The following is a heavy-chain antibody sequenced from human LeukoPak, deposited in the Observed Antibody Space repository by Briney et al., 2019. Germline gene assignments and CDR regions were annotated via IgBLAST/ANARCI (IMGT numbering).Heavy chain of an antibody. Sequence: SETLSLTCTVSGGSISSSSYYWGWIRQPPGKGLEWIGEINHSGSTNYNPSLKSRVTISVDTSKNQFSLKLSSVTAADTAVYFCARRGQQLVPSFFYYPHMGVWGKGTTVTVSS. V-gene: IGHV4-39*07. D-gene: IGHD6-13*01. J-gene: IGHJ6*03. CDR1: GGSISSSSYY. CDR3: ARRGQQLVPSFFYYPHMGV. CDR2: INHSGST.